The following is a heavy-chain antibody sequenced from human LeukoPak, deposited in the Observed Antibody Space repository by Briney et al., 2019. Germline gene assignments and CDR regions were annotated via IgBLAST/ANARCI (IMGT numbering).Heavy chain of an antibody. D-gene: IGHD3-9*01. CDR2: INPNSGGT. CDR1: GYTFTGYY. J-gene: IGHJ5*02. CDR3: ARGLYYDILTGYNNWFDP. V-gene: IGHV1-2*04. Sequence: ASVKVSCKASGYTFTGYYIHWVRQAPGQGLEWMGWINPNSGGTNYAQKFQGWVTMTRDTSISTAYMELSKLKSDDTAVYYCARGLYYDILTGYNNWFDPWGQGTLVTVSS.